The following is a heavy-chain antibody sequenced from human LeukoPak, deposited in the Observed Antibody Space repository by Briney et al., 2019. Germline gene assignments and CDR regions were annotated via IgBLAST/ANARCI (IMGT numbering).Heavy chain of an antibody. Sequence: GGSLRLPCAASGFTFSSYSMNWVRQAPGKGLEWVSSISSSSSYIYYADSVKGRFTISRDNSKNTLYLQMNSLRAEDTAVYYCAKGNDLRYHYFDYWGQGTLVTVSS. J-gene: IGHJ4*02. V-gene: IGHV3-21*04. CDR3: AKGNDLRYHYFDY. CDR2: ISSSSSYI. D-gene: IGHD3-3*01. CDR1: GFTFSSYS.